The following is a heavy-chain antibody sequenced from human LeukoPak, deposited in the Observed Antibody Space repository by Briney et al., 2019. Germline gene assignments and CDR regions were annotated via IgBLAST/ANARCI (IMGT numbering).Heavy chain of an antibody. CDR3: ARLPVYCSSTRCYTGAFDI. CDR1: GYTFTSYG. Sequence: SVKVSCKASGYTFTSYGISWVRQAPGQGLEWMGGIIPIFGTANYAQKFQGRVTITTDESTSTAYMELSSLRSEDTAVYYCARLPVYCSSTRCYTGAFDIWGQGTMVTVSS. D-gene: IGHD2-2*02. CDR2: IIPIFGTA. V-gene: IGHV1-69*05. J-gene: IGHJ3*02.